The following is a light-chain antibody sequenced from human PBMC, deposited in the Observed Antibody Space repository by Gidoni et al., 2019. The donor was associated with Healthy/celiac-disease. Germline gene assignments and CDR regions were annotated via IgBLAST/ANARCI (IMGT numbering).Light chain of an antibody. CDR3: QQYNNWPTWT. CDR2: GAS. Sequence: EIVMTQSTATLSVSPGERATLSCRASQSVSSNLAWYQQKLGQARRLLIYGASTRATGIPARFSGSGSGTEFTLTISSLQSEDFAVYYCQQYNNWPTWTFGQGTKVEIK. CDR1: QSVSSN. J-gene: IGKJ1*01. V-gene: IGKV3-15*01.